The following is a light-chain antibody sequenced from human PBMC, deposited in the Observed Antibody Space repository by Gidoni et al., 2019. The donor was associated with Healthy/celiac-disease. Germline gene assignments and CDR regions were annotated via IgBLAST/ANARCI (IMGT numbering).Light chain of an antibody. CDR1: QSVSSY. CDR3: QHRSNWPGFT. Sequence: EIVLTQSTATLSLSPGDRATLSCRASQSVSSYLAWYQQKPGQAPRLLIYDASNRATGIPARFSGSGSGTDFTLTISSLEPEDFAVYYCQHRSNWPGFTFGPGTKVDIK. CDR2: DAS. J-gene: IGKJ3*01. V-gene: IGKV3-11*01.